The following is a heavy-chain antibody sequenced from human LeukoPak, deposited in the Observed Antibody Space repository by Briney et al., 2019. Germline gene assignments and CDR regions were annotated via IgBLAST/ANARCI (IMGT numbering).Heavy chain of an antibody. V-gene: IGHV1-69*05. CDR1: GGTFSSHA. CDR2: IIPISDTA. J-gene: IGHJ6*03. Sequence: GASVTVSCKASGGTFSSHAITWVRQAPGQGPEWMGGIIPISDTADYAQKFQGRVTITTDTSTNTDFMELSRLTSDDTAVYYCARGLQYQLLKALRYYYMDVWGEGTTVTVSS. D-gene: IGHD2-2*01. CDR3: ARGLQYQLLKALRYYYMDV.